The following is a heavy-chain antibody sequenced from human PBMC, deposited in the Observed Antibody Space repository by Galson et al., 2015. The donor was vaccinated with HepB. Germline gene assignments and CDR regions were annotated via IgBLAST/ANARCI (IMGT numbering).Heavy chain of an antibody. Sequence: SLRLSCAASGFTFNNYAMSWVRQAPGKGLEGLSIINPSGGNIYYTDSVKGRFTISRDNSKNTLYLQTNSLRAEDTAVYYCAKVPLDGSGYHYFQHWGQGTPVTVSS. CDR2: INPSGGNI. CDR3: AKVPLDGSGYHYFQH. J-gene: IGHJ1*01. CDR1: GFTFNNYA. D-gene: IGHD3-22*01. V-gene: IGHV3-23*01.